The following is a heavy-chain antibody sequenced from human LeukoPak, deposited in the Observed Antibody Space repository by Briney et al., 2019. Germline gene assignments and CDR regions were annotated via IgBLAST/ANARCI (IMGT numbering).Heavy chain of an antibody. Sequence: PGGSLRLSCAASGFTFSSYSMNWVRQAPGKGLEWVSSISSSSSYIYYADSVKGRFTISRDNANNSLYLQMNSLRAEDTAVYYCARAYIVATSLGYWGQGTLVTVSS. CDR3: ARAYIVATSLGY. CDR1: GFTFSSYS. J-gene: IGHJ4*02. D-gene: IGHD5-12*01. CDR2: ISSSSSYI. V-gene: IGHV3-21*01.